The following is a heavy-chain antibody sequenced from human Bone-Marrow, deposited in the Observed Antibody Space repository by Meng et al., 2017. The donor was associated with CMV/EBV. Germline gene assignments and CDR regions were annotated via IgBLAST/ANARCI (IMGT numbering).Heavy chain of an antibody. J-gene: IGHJ4*02. D-gene: IGHD2-2*01. V-gene: IGHV4-59*12. CDR2: IYYSGST. CDR3: ARDRCSSTSCPVDY. CDR1: GGSISSYY. Sequence: SETLSLTCTVSGGSISSYYWSWIRQPPGKGLEWIGYIYYSGSTNYNPSLKSRVTISVDTSKNQFSLKLSSVTAEDTAVYYCARDRCSSTSCPVDYWGQGTLVTVSS.